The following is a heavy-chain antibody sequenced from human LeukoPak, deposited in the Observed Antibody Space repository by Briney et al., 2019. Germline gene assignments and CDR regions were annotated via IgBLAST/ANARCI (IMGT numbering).Heavy chain of an antibody. D-gene: IGHD5-24*01. CDR2: IYYSGST. CDR1: GGSISSSSYY. J-gene: IGHJ4*02. V-gene: IGHV4-39*07. CDR3: ARVGRDGSCIDY. Sequence: SETPSLTCTVSGGSISSSSYYWGWIRQPPGKGLEWIGSIYYSGSTYYNPSLKSRVTISVDTSKNQFSLKLSSVTAADTAVYYCARVGRDGSCIDYWGQGTLVTVSS.